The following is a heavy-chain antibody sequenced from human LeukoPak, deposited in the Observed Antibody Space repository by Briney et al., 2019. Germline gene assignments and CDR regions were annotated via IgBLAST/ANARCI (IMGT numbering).Heavy chain of an antibody. CDR2: ISYDGSNK. CDR3: ARALRSSGYYPYGY. D-gene: IGHD3-22*01. Sequence: SXYAXHWVRQAPGKGLEWVAVISYDGSNKYYADSVKGRFTISRDNSKNTLYLQMNSLRAEDTAVYYCARALRSSGYYPYGYWGQGTLVTVSS. V-gene: IGHV3-30-3*01. CDR1: SXYA. J-gene: IGHJ4*02.